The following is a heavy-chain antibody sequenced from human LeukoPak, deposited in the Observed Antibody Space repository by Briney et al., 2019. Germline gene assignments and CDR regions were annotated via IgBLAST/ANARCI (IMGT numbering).Heavy chain of an antibody. D-gene: IGHD3-9*01. CDR1: GFTFSSYA. CDR2: ISYDGSNK. J-gene: IGHJ4*02. V-gene: IGHV3-30-3*01. Sequence: PGRSLRLSCAASGFTFSSYAMHWVRQAPGKGLEWVAVISYDGSNKYYADSVKGRFTISRDNPKNTLYLQMNSLRAEDTAVYYCARALRYFDWLSSLDYWGQGTLVTVSS. CDR3: ARALRYFDWLSSLDY.